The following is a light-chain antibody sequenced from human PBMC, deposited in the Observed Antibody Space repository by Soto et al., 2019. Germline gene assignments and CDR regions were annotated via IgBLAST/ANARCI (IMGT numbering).Light chain of an antibody. V-gene: IGLV1-51*01. Sequence: QSVLTQPPSVSAAPGQKVSISCSGSSSNVGKNFVSWYQHVPGKAPKLLIYDNQKRPSGIPDRFSASKSGTLATLDITGLQTGDEADYYCGTWDSSLTIGVIFGGGTKVIVL. CDR2: DNQ. CDR1: SSNVGKNF. J-gene: IGLJ2*01. CDR3: GTWDSSLTIGVI.